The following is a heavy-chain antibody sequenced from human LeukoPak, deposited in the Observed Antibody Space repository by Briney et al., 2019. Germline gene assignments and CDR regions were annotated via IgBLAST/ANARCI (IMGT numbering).Heavy chain of an antibody. CDR2: MNPNSGNT. CDR1: GYTFTSYD. Sequence: ASVKVSCKASGYTFTSYDINWVRQATGQGLEWMGWMNPNSGNTGYAQKFQGRVTITRNTSISTAYMELSSLRSEDTAVYYCARGIVGATSGGGYYYMDVWGKGTTVTVSS. V-gene: IGHV1-8*03. D-gene: IGHD1-26*01. J-gene: IGHJ6*03. CDR3: ARGIVGATSGGGYYYMDV.